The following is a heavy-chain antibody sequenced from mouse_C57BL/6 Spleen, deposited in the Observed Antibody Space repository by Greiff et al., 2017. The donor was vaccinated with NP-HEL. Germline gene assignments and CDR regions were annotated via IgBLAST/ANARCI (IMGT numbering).Heavy chain of an antibody. V-gene: IGHV1-9*01. CDR1: GSTFTGYW. Sequence: VQLQESGAELMKPGASVKLSCKATGSTFTGYWIEWVRQRPGHGLEWIGEILPGSGSTNYNEKFKGKATFTADTTSNTAYMQLSSLTTEDSAIYYCAKRSYYDYSYYFDYWGQGTTLTVSS. CDR3: AKRSYYDYSYYFDY. D-gene: IGHD2-4*01. J-gene: IGHJ2*01. CDR2: ILPGSGST.